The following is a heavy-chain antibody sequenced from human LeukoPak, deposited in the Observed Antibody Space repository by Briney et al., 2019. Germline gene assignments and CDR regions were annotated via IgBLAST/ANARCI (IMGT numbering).Heavy chain of an antibody. CDR1: GFAVSDNY. CDR3: AKAPVTTCRGAFCYPFDY. CDR2: ISDTGNT. V-gene: IGHV3-53*01. J-gene: IGHJ4*02. Sequence: PGGSLRLSCAASGFAVSDNYMSWVRQAPGKGLEWVSAISDTGNTYHADSVKGRFTISRDSSKNTLFLQMNRLRPEDAAVYYCAKAPVTTCRGAFCYPFDYWGLGTLVTVSS. D-gene: IGHD2-15*01.